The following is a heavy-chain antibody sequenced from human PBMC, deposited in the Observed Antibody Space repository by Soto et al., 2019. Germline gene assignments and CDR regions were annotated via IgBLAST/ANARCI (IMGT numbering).Heavy chain of an antibody. V-gene: IGHV3-48*02. CDR1: GFTFSSYS. Sequence: EVQLVESGGGLVQPGGSLRLSCAASGFTFSSYSMNWVRQAPGKGLEWVSYISSSSSTICYADSVKGRFTISRDNAKNSLYLQMNSLRDEDTAVYYCARVGGRYDSSGYYNWFDPWGQGTLVTVSS. D-gene: IGHD3-22*01. CDR3: ARVGGRYDSSGYYNWFDP. CDR2: ISSSSSTI. J-gene: IGHJ5*02.